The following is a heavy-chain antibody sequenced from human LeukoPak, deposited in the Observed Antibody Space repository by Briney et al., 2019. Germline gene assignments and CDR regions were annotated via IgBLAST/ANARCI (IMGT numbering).Heavy chain of an antibody. CDR2: ISYDGSNK. CDR1: GFTFSTYG. J-gene: IGHJ5*02. Sequence: GRSLRLSCAASGFTFSTYGMHWVRQAPGKGLEWVEVISYDGSNKYYADSVKGRFTISRDNSKNTLYLQMNSLRAEDTAVYYCASRGCGGDCYSGWFDPWGQGTLVTVSS. D-gene: IGHD2-21*01. CDR3: ASRGCGGDCYSGWFDP. V-gene: IGHV3-30*03.